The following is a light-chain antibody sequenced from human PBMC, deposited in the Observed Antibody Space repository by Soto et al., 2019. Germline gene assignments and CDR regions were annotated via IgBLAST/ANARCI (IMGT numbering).Light chain of an antibody. CDR3: QSYDSSLSGSV. Sequence: QSALTQPASVSGSPGQTITISCTGTSSDIGGYNAVSWYQHHPGKAPKLIIYEVTHRPSGVSDRFSASKSGNTASLTISGLQAEDEADYYCQSYDSSLSGSVFGGGTKLTVL. CDR2: EVT. J-gene: IGLJ3*02. CDR1: SSDIGGYNA. V-gene: IGLV2-14*01.